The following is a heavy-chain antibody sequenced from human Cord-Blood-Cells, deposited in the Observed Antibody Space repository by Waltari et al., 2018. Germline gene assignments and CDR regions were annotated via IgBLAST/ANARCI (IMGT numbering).Heavy chain of an antibody. CDR2: IRYNGRNK. D-gene: IGHD2-15*01. CDR3: AKEGCSGGSCYSDY. J-gene: IGHJ4*02. CDR1: GFTFSSYG. V-gene: IGHV3-30*02. Sequence: QVQLVASGGGVVQPGGSLRLSCAASGFTFSSYGMHWVRQAPGKGLEWVAFIRYNGRNKYYADSVKGRFTISRDNSKNTLYLQMNSLRAEDTAVYYCAKEGCSGGSCYSDYWGQGTLVTVSS.